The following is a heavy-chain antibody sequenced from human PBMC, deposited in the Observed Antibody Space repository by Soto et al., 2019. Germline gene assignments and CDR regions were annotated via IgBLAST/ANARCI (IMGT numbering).Heavy chain of an antibody. CDR3: ARDYSGSSSRAFDI. D-gene: IGHD1-26*01. J-gene: IGHJ3*02. CDR1: GGTFSSYA. V-gene: IGHV1-69*13. Sequence: SVKVSCKASGGTFSSYAISWVRQAPGQGLGWMGGIIPIFGTANYAQKFQGRVTITADESTSTAYMELSSLRSEDTAVYYCARDYSGSSSRAFDIWGQGTMVTVSS. CDR2: IIPIFGTA.